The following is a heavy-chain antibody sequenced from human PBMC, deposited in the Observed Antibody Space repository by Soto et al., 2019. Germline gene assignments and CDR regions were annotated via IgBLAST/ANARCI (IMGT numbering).Heavy chain of an antibody. CDR1: GFTFRNYA. J-gene: IGHJ4*02. CDR2: TSHDGTNK. Sequence: GSLRLSCAASGFTFRNYAMHWVRQAPGKGLDWVAVTSHDGTNKYYRDSVKGRFTISRDSSKNTLYLQMNSLRAEDTAVYYCARDYCSGGSCYSAPFDYWGQGTLVTVSS. CDR3: ARDYCSGGSCYSAPFDY. V-gene: IGHV3-30-3*01. D-gene: IGHD2-15*01.